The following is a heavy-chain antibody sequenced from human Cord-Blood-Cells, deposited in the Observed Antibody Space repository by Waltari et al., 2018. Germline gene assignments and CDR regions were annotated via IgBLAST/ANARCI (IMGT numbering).Heavy chain of an antibody. V-gene: IGHV4-38-2*02. D-gene: IGHD4-4*01. CDR2: IYHSGST. CDR1: GYSISSGYY. Sequence: QVQLQESGPGLVKPSETLSLTCTVSGYSISSGYYWGWIRQPPGKGLEWIGRIYHSGSTYYTPSLKSRVTISVDTSKNPFSLKLSSVTAADTAVYYCARPSLTVTGDYWGQGTLVTVSS. CDR3: ARPSLTVTGDY. J-gene: IGHJ4*02.